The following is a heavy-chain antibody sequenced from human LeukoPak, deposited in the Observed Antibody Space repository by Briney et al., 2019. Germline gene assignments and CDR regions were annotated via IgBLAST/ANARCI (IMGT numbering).Heavy chain of an antibody. CDR2: IIPIFGTA. CDR3: ARVPAYSYGFDS. CDR1: GGTFSSYA. Sequence: SVKVSCKASGGTFSSYAISWVRQAPGQGLEWMGGIIPIFGTANYAQKFQGRVTITADKSTSTACMEMSRLRCERTSVCFCARVPAYSYGFDSWGQGTLVTVSS. D-gene: IGHD5-18*01. J-gene: IGHJ4*02. V-gene: IGHV1-69*06.